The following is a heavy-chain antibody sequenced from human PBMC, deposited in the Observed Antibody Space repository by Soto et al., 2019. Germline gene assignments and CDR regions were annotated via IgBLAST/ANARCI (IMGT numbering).Heavy chain of an antibody. J-gene: IGHJ5*02. CDR2: IYYSEST. D-gene: IGHD2-2*01. V-gene: IGHV4-31*03. CDR3: ARDRGPGCGSTSCDSWFEL. Sequence: QVQLQESGPGLVKPSQTLSLTCTLSCGSISRGGYYWNWIRQHPGKGLEWIGYIYYSESTYYNPSLKSRVTRSVDTSKNQCSLKLSSVTAADTAVYYCARDRGPGCGSTSCDSWFELLGQGTLVTVSS. CDR1: CGSISRGGYY.